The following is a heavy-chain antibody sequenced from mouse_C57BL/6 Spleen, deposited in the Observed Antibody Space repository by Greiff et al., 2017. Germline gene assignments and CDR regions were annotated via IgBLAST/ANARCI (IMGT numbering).Heavy chain of an antibody. D-gene: IGHD1-1*01. V-gene: IGHV1-61*01. Sequence: QVQLQQPGAELVRPGSSVKLSCKASGYTFTSYWMAWVKQRPGQGLEWIGNIYPSDSETHYNQKFKDKATLTVDKSSSTAYMQLSSLTSEDSAVYYCARGDYYGSSYSWFAYWGQGTLVTVSA. J-gene: IGHJ3*01. CDR3: ARGDYYGSSYSWFAY. CDR2: IYPSDSET. CDR1: GYTFTSYW.